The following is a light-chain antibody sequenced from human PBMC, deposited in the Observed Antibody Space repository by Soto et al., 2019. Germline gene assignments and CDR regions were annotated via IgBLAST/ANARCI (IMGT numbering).Light chain of an antibody. Sequence: EIVLTQSPATLSLSPGERATLSCRASQSVGSFLAWYQQKPGQAPRLLIYAASTRATGIPARFGGSGSGTDFTLTISSLHSEDFAVYYCQQYRNWPWTFGQGTKVDIK. CDR1: QSVGSF. J-gene: IGKJ1*01. CDR3: QQYRNWPWT. CDR2: AAS. V-gene: IGKV3-11*01.